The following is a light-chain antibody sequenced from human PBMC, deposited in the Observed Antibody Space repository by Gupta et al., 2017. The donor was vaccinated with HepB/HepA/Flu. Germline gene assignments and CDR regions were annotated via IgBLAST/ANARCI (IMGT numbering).Light chain of an antibody. CDR2: LGS. V-gene: IGKV2-28*01. J-gene: IGKJ4*01. CDR1: QSILHSNGYNY. Sequence: DIVMTQSPLSLPVTPGDPASISCRSSQSILHSNGYNYLDWYLQKPGQSPQLLIYLGSNRASGVPDRFSGSGSGKDFTLKVSRVEAEDFGVYYCMQALQTPLTFGGGTKVEIK. CDR3: MQALQTPLT.